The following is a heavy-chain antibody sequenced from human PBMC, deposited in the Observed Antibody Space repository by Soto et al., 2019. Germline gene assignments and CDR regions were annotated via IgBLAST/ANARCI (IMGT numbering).Heavy chain of an antibody. Sequence: SETLSLTCTVSGGSISSGGYYWSWIRQHPGKGLEWIGYIYYSGSTYYNPSLKSRVTISVDTSKNQFSLKLSSVTAADTAVYYCARDGYYGSGSYWNYYYYGMDVWGQGTTVTVS. J-gene: IGHJ6*02. CDR1: GGSISSGGYY. CDR2: IYYSGST. D-gene: IGHD3-10*01. CDR3: ARDGYYGSGSYWNYYYYGMDV. V-gene: IGHV4-31*03.